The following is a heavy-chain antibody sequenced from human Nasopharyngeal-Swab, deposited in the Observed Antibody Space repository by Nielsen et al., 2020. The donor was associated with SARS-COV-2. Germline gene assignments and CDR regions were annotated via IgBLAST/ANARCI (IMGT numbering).Heavy chain of an antibody. J-gene: IGHJ4*02. CDR1: GFTFSDSA. D-gene: IGHD2-21*02. V-gene: IGHV3-73*01. CDR2: IRSKGNNYAT. CDR3: TRCGGGCYSGRDY. Sequence: GGSLRLSCAASGFTFSDSAIHWVRQASGKGQEWVGRIRSKGNNYATAYAASVKGKYIIFRDDPTNTAYLQMNSLKTEDTAVYYCTRCGGGCYSGRDYWGQGTLVTVSS.